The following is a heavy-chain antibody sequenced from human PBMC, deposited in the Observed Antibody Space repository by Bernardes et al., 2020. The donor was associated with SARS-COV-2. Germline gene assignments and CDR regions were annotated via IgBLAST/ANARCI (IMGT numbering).Heavy chain of an antibody. CDR3: ARDGGYSYEGYYYYYGMDV. J-gene: IGHJ6*02. CDR2: IYSGGHT. D-gene: IGHD5-18*01. V-gene: IGHV3-53*01. CDR1: GFAVSSNY. Sequence: GGSLRLSCAASGFAVSSNYMIWVRQAPGKGLECVSIIYSGGHTDYADSVKGRFTISRDISQNTLYLQMNSLRTEDTAVYYCARDGGYSYEGYYYYYGMDVWGQGTTVTVSS.